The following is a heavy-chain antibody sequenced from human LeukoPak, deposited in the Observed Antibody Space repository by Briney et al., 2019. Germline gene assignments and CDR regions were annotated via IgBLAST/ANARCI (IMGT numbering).Heavy chain of an antibody. V-gene: IGHV4-34*01. Sequence: PSETLSLTCAVYGGSFSGYYWSWIRQPPGKGLEWIGEINHSGSTNYNPSLKSRVTISVDTSKNQFSLKPSSVTAADTAVYYCARATYIAVAGHFDYWGQGTLVTVSS. CDR1: GGSFSGYY. J-gene: IGHJ4*02. D-gene: IGHD6-19*01. CDR3: ARATYIAVAGHFDY. CDR2: INHSGST.